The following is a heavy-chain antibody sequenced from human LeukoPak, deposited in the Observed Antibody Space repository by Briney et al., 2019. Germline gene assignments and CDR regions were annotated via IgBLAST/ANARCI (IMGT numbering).Heavy chain of an antibody. CDR1: GFTFSSYG. V-gene: IGHV3-23*01. D-gene: IGHD4-23*01. CDR2: ISGSGDST. J-gene: IGHJ4*02. Sequence: PGGSLRLSCATSGFTFSSYGMSWVRQAPGKGLEWVSAISGSGDSTYYADSVKGRFTISRDNSKNTLYLQMNSLRAEDTSVYYCARRLVGTPDYFDFWGQGTLVTVSS. CDR3: ARRLVGTPDYFDF.